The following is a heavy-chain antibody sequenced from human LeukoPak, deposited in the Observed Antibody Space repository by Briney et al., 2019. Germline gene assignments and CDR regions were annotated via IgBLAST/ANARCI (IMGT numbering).Heavy chain of an antibody. CDR2: IYYNGNT. J-gene: IGHJ5*02. CDR3: ARGGYNYGYVS. D-gene: IGHD5-18*01. CDR1: GASISSYY. V-gene: IGHV4-59*08. Sequence: SETLSLTCTVSGASISSYYWSWIRQSPGKGLEWIGYIYYNGNTNYNPSLKGRVTISVDSSKNQFSLSLTSVTAADTAVYYCARGGYNYGYVSWGQGMLVTVSS.